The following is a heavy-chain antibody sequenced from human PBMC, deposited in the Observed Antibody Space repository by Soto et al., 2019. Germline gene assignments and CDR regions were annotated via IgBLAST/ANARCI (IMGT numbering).Heavy chain of an antibody. J-gene: IGHJ5*01. CDR3: SRSPVAEPDDF. D-gene: IGHD1-1*01. V-gene: IGHV1-69*02. Sequence: QVQLVQSGAEVKKPGSSVKVSCKASGGTFSSYTISWVRQAPGQGLEWMGRIIPILGIANYAQKFQGSVTIPADNPPSTAYLELSSLRSEHTAVSYCSRSPVAEPDDFWCHGTLVTVSS. CDR2: IIPILGIA. CDR1: GGTFSSYT.